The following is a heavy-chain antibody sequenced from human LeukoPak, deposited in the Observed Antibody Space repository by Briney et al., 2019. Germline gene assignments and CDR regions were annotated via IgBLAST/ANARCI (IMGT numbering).Heavy chain of an antibody. CDR3: ARDREIWGSYYYYYYMDV. D-gene: IGHD3-16*01. V-gene: IGHV1-8*01. Sequence: ASVKVSCKASGYTFTSYDINWLRQATGQASEGIGWMNPNSCNRGYAQKLQGRVTMTRNTSISTAYMELSSLRSEDTAVYYCARDREIWGSYYYYYYMDVWGKGTTVTVSS. J-gene: IGHJ6*03. CDR2: MNPNSCNR. CDR1: GYTFTSYD.